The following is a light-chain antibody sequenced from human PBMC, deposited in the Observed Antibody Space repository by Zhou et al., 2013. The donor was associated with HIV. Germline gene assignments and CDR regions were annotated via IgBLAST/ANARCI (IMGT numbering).Light chain of an antibody. CDR3: QQAHSFPYT. CDR1: QGITSN. V-gene: IGKV3-15*01. CDR2: GSS. J-gene: IGKJ2*01. Sequence: EIVMTQSPATLSVSPGKSATLSCRASQGITSNLAWYQQKAGQAPRLLISGSSTRATGVPARFSGSGSGTDYTLTISSLQPEDFATYYCQQAHSFPYTFGQGTKLETK.